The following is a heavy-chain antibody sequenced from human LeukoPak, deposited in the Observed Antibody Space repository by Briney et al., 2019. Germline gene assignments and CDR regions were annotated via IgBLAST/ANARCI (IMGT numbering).Heavy chain of an antibody. CDR1: GYTLTSYD. J-gene: IGHJ4*02. V-gene: IGHV1-2*02. CDR3: AMLAVAGRDGYNFDY. CDR2: MNPNSGGT. D-gene: IGHD5-24*01. Sequence: GASVKVSCKASGYTLTSYDINWVRQATGQGLEWMGWMNPNSGGTNYAQKFQGRVTMTRDTSISTAYMELSRLRSDDTAVYYCAMLAVAGRDGYNFDYWGQGTLVTVSS.